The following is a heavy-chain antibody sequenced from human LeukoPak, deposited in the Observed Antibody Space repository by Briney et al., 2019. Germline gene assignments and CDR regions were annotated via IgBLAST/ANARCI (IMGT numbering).Heavy chain of an antibody. CDR3: ARENYGSGSYWDADAFDI. CDR2: ISGSGGST. D-gene: IGHD3-10*01. J-gene: IGHJ3*02. CDR1: GFTFSSYA. Sequence: PGGSLRLSCAASGFTFSSYAMSWVRQAPGKGLEWVSAISGSGGSTYYADSVKGRFTISRDNSKNTLYLQMNSLRAEDTAVYYCARENYGSGSYWDADAFDIWGQGTMVTVSS. V-gene: IGHV3-23*01.